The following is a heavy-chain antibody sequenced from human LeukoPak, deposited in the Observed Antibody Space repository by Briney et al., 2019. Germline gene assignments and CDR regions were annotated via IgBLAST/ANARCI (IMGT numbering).Heavy chain of an antibody. D-gene: IGHD1-26*01. V-gene: IGHV3-7*03. CDR1: GFTFNKYW. Sequence: GGSLRLSCADSGFTFNKYWMSWVRQAPGKGLEWMANINQDGSQKYYLDSVKGRFTISRDNAKSSVYLQMNSLRAEDTALYYCAKEALARSYYYYGMDVWGQGTLVTVSS. CDR3: AKEALARSYYYYGMDV. J-gene: IGHJ6*02. CDR2: INQDGSQK.